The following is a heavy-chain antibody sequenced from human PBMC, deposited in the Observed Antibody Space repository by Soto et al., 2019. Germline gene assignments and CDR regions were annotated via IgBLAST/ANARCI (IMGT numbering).Heavy chain of an antibody. J-gene: IGHJ4*02. CDR1: GFSLSSSGVA. CDR2: IYWDDDK. Sequence: QITLKESGPTLAKPTQPLTLTCTFSGFSLSSSGVAVGRIRQPPVKALDWLALIYWDDDKRYSPSLKSRLTITKDTSKNQVVLTMTNMDPVDTATYYCAHRGVDVSLDYWGQGTLVTVSS. D-gene: IGHD2-2*01. CDR3: AHRGVDVSLDY. V-gene: IGHV2-5*02.